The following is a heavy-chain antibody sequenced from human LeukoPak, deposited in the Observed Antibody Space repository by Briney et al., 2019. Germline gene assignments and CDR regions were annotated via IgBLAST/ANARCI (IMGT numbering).Heavy chain of an antibody. Sequence: SETLSLTCTVSGGSINSSSYYWGWIRQPPGKGLEWIGTIYYSGSTYYNPSLKSRATISVDTSKNQFSLKLSSVTASDTAVYYCARRFAPSRNDAFDIWGQGTMVTVSS. CDR1: GGSINSSSYY. V-gene: IGHV4-39*01. J-gene: IGHJ3*02. CDR2: IYYSGST. CDR3: ARRFAPSRNDAFDI. D-gene: IGHD3-10*01.